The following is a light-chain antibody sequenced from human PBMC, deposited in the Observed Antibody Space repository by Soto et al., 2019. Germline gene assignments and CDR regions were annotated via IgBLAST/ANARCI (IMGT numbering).Light chain of an antibody. CDR2: DAS. J-gene: IGKJ4*01. Sequence: EIVLTQSPATLSLSPGERATLSCRASQSVSSYLAWYQQKPGQPPRLLIYDASNRATGIPARFSGSGSGTDFTLTISSLEPEDFAVYYCQQRSNWPLTFGGGTQVEIK. CDR3: QQRSNWPLT. V-gene: IGKV3-11*01. CDR1: QSVSSY.